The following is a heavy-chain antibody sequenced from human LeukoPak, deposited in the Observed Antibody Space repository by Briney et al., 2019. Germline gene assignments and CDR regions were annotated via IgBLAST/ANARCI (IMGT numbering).Heavy chain of an antibody. Sequence: SGTLSLTCAVSGGSISSSHWWSWIRQPPGKGLEWIGYIYYSGSTNYNPSLKSRVTISVDTSKNQFSLKLSSVTAADTAVYYCARDRDSSGYYDAFDIWGQGTMVTVSS. CDR3: ARDRDSSGYYDAFDI. CDR2: IYYSGST. V-gene: IGHV4-59*11. D-gene: IGHD3-22*01. CDR1: GGSISSSHW. J-gene: IGHJ3*02.